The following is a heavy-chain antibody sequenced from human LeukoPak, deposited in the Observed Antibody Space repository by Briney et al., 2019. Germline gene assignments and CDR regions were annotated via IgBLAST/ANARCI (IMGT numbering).Heavy chain of an antibody. Sequence: SETLSLTCTVSGGSISSSSYYWGWIRQPPGKGLEWIGSIYYSGSTYYNPSLKSRVTISVDTSKNQFSLKLSSVTAADTAVYYCARDYDFWSGHYYFDYWGQGTLVTVSS. J-gene: IGHJ4*02. CDR3: ARDYDFWSGHYYFDY. D-gene: IGHD3-3*01. V-gene: IGHV4-39*07. CDR1: GGSISSSSYY. CDR2: IYYSGST.